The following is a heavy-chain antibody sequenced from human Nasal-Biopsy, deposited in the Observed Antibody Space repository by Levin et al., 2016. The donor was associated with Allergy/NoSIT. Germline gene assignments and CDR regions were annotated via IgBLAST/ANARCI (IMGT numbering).Heavy chain of an antibody. Sequence: GESLKISCAASGFSFSDYPMHWVRQAPGRGLEWVALISHDGRNEYYAASMKGRVSISRDISRNTLYLEMHSLKVEDTAVYFCARQGAARKYFFSYMDVWGTGTPVTVSS. J-gene: IGHJ6*03. CDR1: GFSFSDYP. CDR3: ARQGAARKYFFSYMDV. D-gene: IGHD6-6*01. CDR2: ISHDGRNE. V-gene: IGHV3-30*03.